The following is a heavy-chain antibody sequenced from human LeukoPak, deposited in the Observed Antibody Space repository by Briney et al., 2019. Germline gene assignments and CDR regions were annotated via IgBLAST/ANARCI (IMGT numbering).Heavy chain of an antibody. CDR2: ISGSGSST. V-gene: IGHV3-23*01. D-gene: IGHD1-26*01. CDR1: GFTFSSYA. Sequence: GGSLRLSCAASGFTFSSYAMSWISQAPGKGLEWVSAISGSGSSTYYADSVKGRFTISRDNSKNTLYLQMNSLRAEDTAVYYCAKEQVSRGATPPFDYWGQGTLVTVSS. J-gene: IGHJ4*02. CDR3: AKEQVSRGATPPFDY.